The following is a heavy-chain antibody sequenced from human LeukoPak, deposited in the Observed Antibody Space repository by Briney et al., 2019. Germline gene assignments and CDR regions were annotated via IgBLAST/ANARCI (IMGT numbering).Heavy chain of an antibody. CDR3: AKVPGSTGYSYFDY. CDR2: IRSKAHKYAT. V-gene: IGHV3-73*01. D-gene: IGHD3-22*01. J-gene: IGHJ4*02. Sequence: GGSLKLSCAASGFTFSGSAMHWARQASGKGLEWVGHIRSKAHKYATAYAASVIGRFTISRDDSKNTAYLQMDSLRAEDTAVYYCAKVPGSTGYSYFDYWGQGTLVTVSS. CDR1: GFTFSGSA.